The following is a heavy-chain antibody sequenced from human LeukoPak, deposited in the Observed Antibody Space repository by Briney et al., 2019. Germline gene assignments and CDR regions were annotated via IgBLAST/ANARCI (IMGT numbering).Heavy chain of an antibody. CDR3: AKGENYDILTGYYHYYMDV. V-gene: IGHV3-11*01. Sequence: GGSLRLSCAASGFTFSDYYMSRIRQAPGKGLEWVSYISSSGSTIYYADSVKGRFTISRDNANNSLYLQMNSLRAEDTAVYYCAKGENYDILTGYYHYYMDVWGKGTTVTISS. CDR2: ISSSGSTI. CDR1: GFTFSDYY. D-gene: IGHD3-9*01. J-gene: IGHJ6*03.